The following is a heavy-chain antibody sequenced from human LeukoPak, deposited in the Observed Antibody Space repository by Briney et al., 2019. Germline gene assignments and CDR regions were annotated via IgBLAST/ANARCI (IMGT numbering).Heavy chain of an antibody. D-gene: IGHD3-22*01. J-gene: IGHJ1*01. CDR2: IIPIFGTA. CDR1: GGTFSSYA. Sequence: SVKVSCKASGGTFSSYAISWVRQAPGQGLEWMGGIIPIFGTANYAQKFQGRDTITADESTSTAYMVLSSLRSEDTAVYYCARGRYNYYDSSGYYYFAYFQHWGQGTLVTVS. V-gene: IGHV1-69*01. CDR3: ARGRYNYYDSSGYYYFAYFQH.